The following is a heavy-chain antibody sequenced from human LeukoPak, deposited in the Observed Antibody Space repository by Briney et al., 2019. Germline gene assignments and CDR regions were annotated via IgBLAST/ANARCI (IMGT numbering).Heavy chain of an antibody. V-gene: IGHV4-59*01. CDR1: GGFITTYY. J-gene: IGHJ3*02. CDR3: ARDGVRFFAGSGVTDAFDI. CDR2: IYYTGST. D-gene: IGHD3-10*01. Sequence: SETLSLTCTVSGGFITTYYWSWIRQPPGKGLEWIGNIYYTGSTNYNPSLKSRVTISVDTSKNQFSLKLSSVTAADTAVYYCARDGVRFFAGSGVTDAFDIWGQGTMVTVSS.